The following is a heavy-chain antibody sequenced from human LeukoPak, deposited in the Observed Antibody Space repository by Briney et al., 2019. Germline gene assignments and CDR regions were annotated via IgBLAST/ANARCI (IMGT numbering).Heavy chain of an antibody. D-gene: IGHD5-18*01. J-gene: IGHJ3*02. CDR1: VYTFTSYG. CDR2: ISAYNGNT. V-gene: IGHV1-18*01. Sequence: GASVKVSCKASVYTFTSYGISWVRQAPGQGLEWMGWISAYNGNTNYTQELQGRDTMTTDKSTRPAYLELTSLRSDDAAVYYCARPKSAYSYGVVAGTPNAFDIWGQRKIGTVSS. CDR3: ARPKSAYSYGVVAGTPNAFDI.